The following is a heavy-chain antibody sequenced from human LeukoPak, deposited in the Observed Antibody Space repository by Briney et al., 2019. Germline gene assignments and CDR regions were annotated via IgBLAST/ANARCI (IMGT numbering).Heavy chain of an antibody. CDR3: ANWRSGHEYIDL. Sequence: PRGSLRLSCAATGFPFTSHSMTWVRQAPGKGLEWISFVTPGGDITLYADSVKGRFTISRDNSENMLYLQMNNLRAEDTAVYFCANWRSGHEYIDLWGQGTLVTVSS. CDR1: GFPFTSHS. D-gene: IGHD3-3*01. J-gene: IGHJ4*02. V-gene: IGHV3-23*01. CDR2: VTPGGDIT.